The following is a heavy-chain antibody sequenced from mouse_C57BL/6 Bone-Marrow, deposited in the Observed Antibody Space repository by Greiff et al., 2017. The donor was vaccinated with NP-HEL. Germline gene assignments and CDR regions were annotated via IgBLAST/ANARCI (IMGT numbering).Heavy chain of an antibody. CDR3: AREGYYYGSSPWFAY. J-gene: IGHJ3*01. CDR2: IYPRSGNT. D-gene: IGHD1-1*01. Sequence: QVQLQQSGAELARPGASVKLSCKASGYTFPSYGISWVKQRTGQGLEWIGEIYPRSGNTYYNETFKGKATLTEDKSSSTAYMELRSLTSEDAAVYFCAREGYYYGSSPWFAYWGQGTLVTVSA. CDR1: GYTFPSYG. V-gene: IGHV1-81*01.